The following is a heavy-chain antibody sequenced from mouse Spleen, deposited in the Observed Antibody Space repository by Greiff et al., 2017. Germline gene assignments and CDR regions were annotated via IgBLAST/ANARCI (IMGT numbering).Heavy chain of an antibody. CDR1: GYTFTSYW. CDR2: INPSNGRT. V-gene: IGHV1S81*02. CDR3: ARDYGSSPYWYFDV. Sequence: VQLQQPGAELVKPGASVKLSCKASGYTFTSYWMHWVKQRPGQGLEWIGEINPSNGRTNYNEKFKSKATLTVDKSSSTAYMQLSSLTSEDSAVYYCARDYGSSPYWYFDVWGAGTTVTVSS. D-gene: IGHD1-1*01. J-gene: IGHJ1*01.